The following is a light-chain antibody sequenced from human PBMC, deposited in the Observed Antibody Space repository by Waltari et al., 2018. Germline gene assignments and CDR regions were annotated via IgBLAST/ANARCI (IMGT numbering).Light chain of an antibody. V-gene: IGLV1-40*01. CDR1: TPNLGAGHY. CDR3: QSFDNMLSGGVV. J-gene: IGLJ2*01. Sequence: QSVLTQPPSVSGTPGQSVTISSSGSTPNLGAGHYAHGYQHLPGTAHKRLIYGTNNRPSGVPDRFSGSKSGTSASLAITGLQADDEADYFCQSFDNMLSGGVVFGGGTKLAVL. CDR2: GTN.